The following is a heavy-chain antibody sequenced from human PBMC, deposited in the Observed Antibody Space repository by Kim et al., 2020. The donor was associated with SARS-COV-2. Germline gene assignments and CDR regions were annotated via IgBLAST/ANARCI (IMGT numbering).Heavy chain of an antibody. J-gene: IGHJ4*01. V-gene: IGHV3-30*04. Sequence: GRSLRLSCAASGFTFSSYAMHWVRQAPGKGLEWVAVISYDGSNKYYADSVKGRFTISRDNSKNTLYLQMNSLRAEDTAVYYCASPRSLYYYDRTFDSWG. CDR2: ISYDGSNK. CDR3: ASPRSLYYYDRTFDS. CDR1: GFTFSSYA. D-gene: IGHD3-10*02.